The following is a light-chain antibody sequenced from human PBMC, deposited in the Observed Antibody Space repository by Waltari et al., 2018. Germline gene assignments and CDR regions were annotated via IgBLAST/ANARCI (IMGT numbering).Light chain of an antibody. CDR1: QGISTY. CDR2: AAS. Sequence: DIQMTQSPSSLSASAGDRVTITCRASQGISTYLNWYQQKPGKAPKRLIYAASSLESGVPSRFSGSVSGTDFTLTISSLQPEDFATYYCLQYNSNPWTFGQGTKVEIK. J-gene: IGKJ1*01. CDR3: LQYNSNPWT. V-gene: IGKV1-17*01.